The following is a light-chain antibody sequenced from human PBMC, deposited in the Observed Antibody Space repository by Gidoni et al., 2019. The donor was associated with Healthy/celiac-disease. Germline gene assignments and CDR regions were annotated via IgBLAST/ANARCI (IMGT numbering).Light chain of an antibody. J-gene: IGLJ2*01. CDR1: KLGDKY. Sequence: SYELTQPPSVSVSPGQTASITCSGAKLGDKYACWYQQKPGQSPVLVIYHDSKRPPVIPERFSGSNSGNTATLTISGTQAMDEADYYCQAWDSSTVVFGGGTKLTVL. CDR3: QAWDSSTVV. V-gene: IGLV3-1*01. CDR2: HDS.